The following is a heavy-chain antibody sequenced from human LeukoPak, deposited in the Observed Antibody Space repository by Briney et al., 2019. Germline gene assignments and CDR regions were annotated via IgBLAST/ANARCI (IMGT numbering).Heavy chain of an antibody. J-gene: IGHJ4*02. CDR3: ARDLRGYNYGYSLDF. CDR1: GYTFTIYG. CDR2: ISANNGNT. D-gene: IGHD5-18*01. V-gene: IGHV1-18*01. Sequence: ASVKVSCTASGYTFTIYGISWVRQAPGQGLEWMGWISANNGNTHYAHKLQDRVTMTTDTSTTTAYMELRSLRSDDTAVYYCARDLRGYNYGYSLDFWGQGTLVTVSS.